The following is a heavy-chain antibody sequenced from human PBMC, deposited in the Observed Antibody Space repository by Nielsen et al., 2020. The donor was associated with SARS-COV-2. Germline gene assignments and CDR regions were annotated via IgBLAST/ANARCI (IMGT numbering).Heavy chain of an antibody. CDR2: IYYSGST. Sequence: SETLSLTCTVSGGSISSSSYYWGWIRQPPGKGLEWIGSIYYSGSTYYNPSLKSRVTISVDTSKNQFSLKLSSVIAADTAVYYCARGGLRLGNWFDPWGQGTLVTVSS. CDR3: ARGGLRLGNWFDP. D-gene: IGHD4-17*01. J-gene: IGHJ5*02. V-gene: IGHV4-39*01. CDR1: GGSISSSSYY.